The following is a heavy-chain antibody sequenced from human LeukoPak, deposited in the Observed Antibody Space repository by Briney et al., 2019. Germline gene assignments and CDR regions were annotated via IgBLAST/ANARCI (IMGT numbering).Heavy chain of an antibody. CDR2: IWYDGTNK. D-gene: IGHD3-22*01. V-gene: IGHV3-33*08. J-gene: IGHJ4*02. CDR3: ARAAYDNSGYLTL. Sequence: GGSLRLSCAASGFTFSSYGMHWVRQAPGKGLEWVAVIWYDGTNKYYADSVKGRFTISRDSPENTLYLQMNSLRAEDTAVYYCARAAYDNSGYLTLWGQGTLVTVSS. CDR1: GFTFSSYG.